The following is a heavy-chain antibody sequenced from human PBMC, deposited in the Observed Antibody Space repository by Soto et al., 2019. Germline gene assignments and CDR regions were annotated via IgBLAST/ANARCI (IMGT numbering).Heavy chain of an antibody. CDR1: GFTFGGSA. D-gene: IGHD2-15*01. J-gene: IGHJ4*02. CDR3: TVPLGYCSGGSCYQIHYFDY. V-gene: IGHV3-73*01. CDR2: IRSKANSYAT. Sequence: GGSQRLSYAASGFTFGGSAVHWVRQASGKGLEWVGRIRSKANSYATAYAASVKGRFTISRDDSKNTAYLQMNSLKTEDTAVYYCTVPLGYCSGGSCYQIHYFDYWGQGTLVTVSS.